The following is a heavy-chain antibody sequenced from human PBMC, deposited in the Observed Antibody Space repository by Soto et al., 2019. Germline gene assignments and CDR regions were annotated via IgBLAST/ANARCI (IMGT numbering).Heavy chain of an antibody. Sequence: QVQLVQSGAEVKKPGASVKVSCKASGYTFTGYYMHWVRQAPGQGLEWMGWINPNSGGTNYAQKFQGWVTMTRDTSISTAYMELSRLISDDTAVYYCAMASSITIVVVTAIYAFDIWGQGTMVTVSS. V-gene: IGHV1-2*04. CDR3: AMASSITIVVVTAIYAFDI. J-gene: IGHJ3*02. D-gene: IGHD2-21*02. CDR2: INPNSGGT. CDR1: GYTFTGYY.